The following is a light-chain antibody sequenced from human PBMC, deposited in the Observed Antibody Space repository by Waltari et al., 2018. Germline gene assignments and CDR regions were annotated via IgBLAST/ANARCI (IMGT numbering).Light chain of an antibody. V-gene: IGLV1-44*01. CDR3: AAWDDTLNGYV. CDR1: SSNIGTNP. Sequence: QSVLTQPPSTSGTPGQRVTISCSGSSSNIGTNPVNWYRHLPGTAPKLLIYSNNQLPSGVPGRFSGSKSGTSASLAISGLQSEDEADYYCAAWDDTLNGYVFGTGTKVTVL. J-gene: IGLJ1*01. CDR2: SNN.